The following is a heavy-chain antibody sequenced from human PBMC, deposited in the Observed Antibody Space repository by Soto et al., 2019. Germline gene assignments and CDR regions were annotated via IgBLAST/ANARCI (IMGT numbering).Heavy chain of an antibody. J-gene: IGHJ5*02. CDR2: ISGSGGST. D-gene: IGHD6-13*01. V-gene: IGHV3-23*01. Sequence: GGSLRLSCAASGFTFSSYAMSWVRQAPGKGLEWVSAISGSGGSTYYADSVKGRFTISRGNSKNTLYLQMNSLRAEDTAVYYCAKDRRIAAATRGDWFDPWGQGTLVTVSS. CDR1: GFTFSSYA. CDR3: AKDRRIAAATRGDWFDP.